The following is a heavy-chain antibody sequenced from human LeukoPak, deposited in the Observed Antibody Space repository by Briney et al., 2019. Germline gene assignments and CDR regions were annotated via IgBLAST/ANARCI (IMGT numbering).Heavy chain of an antibody. CDR2: IIHSGRT. CDR3: ARPPYCSDTSCYRAFDT. J-gene: IGHJ3*02. D-gene: IGHD2-2*01. V-gene: IGHV4-34*12. Sequence: SGTLSLTCAVYGGSFSGYYWSWIRQSPGKGLEWIGEIIHSGRTNYNPSLKSRVTISVDTSKKQFSLNLRSVTAADTAVYYCARPPYCSDTSCYRAFDTWGQGTMVTVSS. CDR1: GGSFSGYY.